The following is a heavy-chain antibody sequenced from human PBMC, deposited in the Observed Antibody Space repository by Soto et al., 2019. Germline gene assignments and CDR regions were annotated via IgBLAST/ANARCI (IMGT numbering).Heavy chain of an antibody. Sequence: ASVKVPCKASGYTFTSYDINWVRQATGQGLEWMGWMNPNSGNTGYAQKFQGRVTMTRNTSISTAYMELSSLRSEDTAVYYCARGRVSSGWYNYWGQGTLVTVSS. D-gene: IGHD6-19*01. V-gene: IGHV1-8*01. CDR1: GYTFTSYD. CDR3: ARGRVSSGWYNY. J-gene: IGHJ4*02. CDR2: MNPNSGNT.